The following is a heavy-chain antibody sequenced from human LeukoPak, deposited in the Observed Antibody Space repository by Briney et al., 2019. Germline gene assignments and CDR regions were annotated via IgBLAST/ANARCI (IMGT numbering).Heavy chain of an antibody. CDR3: ARDRTVRGVIVDAFDI. CDR1: GGSISSSSYY. J-gene: IGHJ3*02. V-gene: IGHV4-39*07. Sequence: SETLSLTCTVSGGSISSSSYYWGWIRQPPGKGLEWIESIYYSGSTYYNPSLKSRVTISVDTSKNQFSPKLSSVTAADTAVYYCARDRTVRGVIVDAFDIWGQGTMVTVSS. D-gene: IGHD3-10*01. CDR2: IYYSGST.